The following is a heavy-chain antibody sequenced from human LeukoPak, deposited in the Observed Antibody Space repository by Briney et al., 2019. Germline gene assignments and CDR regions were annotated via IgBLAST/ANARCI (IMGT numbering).Heavy chain of an antibody. CDR2: ISGSGDTT. Sequence: GGSLRLSCAASGFTFSNYAMSWVRQAPGKGLEWVSAISGSGDTTYYADSVKGRFTISRDSSKNTLYLQMNSLRAEDTAVYYCAKTGNPATGDYWGQGTLVTVSS. D-gene: IGHD1-1*01. V-gene: IGHV3-23*01. J-gene: IGHJ4*02. CDR1: GFTFSNYA. CDR3: AKTGNPATGDY.